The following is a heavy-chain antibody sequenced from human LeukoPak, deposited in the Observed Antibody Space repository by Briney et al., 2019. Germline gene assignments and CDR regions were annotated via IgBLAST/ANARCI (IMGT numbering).Heavy chain of an antibody. D-gene: IGHD3-10*01. CDR3: ARPFDLWFGATNAFHI. Sequence: PGGSLRLSCAASGFTFSSYSMNWVRQAPGKGLEWVSYISSSSSSTIYYADSVKGRFTISRDNSNNTLYLQMNSLRAEDTAVYYCARPFDLWFGATNAFHIWGQGTMVTVSS. CDR2: ISSSSSSTI. V-gene: IGHV3-48*01. CDR1: GFTFSSYS. J-gene: IGHJ3*02.